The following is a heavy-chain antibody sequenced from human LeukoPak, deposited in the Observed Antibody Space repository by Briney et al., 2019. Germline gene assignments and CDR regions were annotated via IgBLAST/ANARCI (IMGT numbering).Heavy chain of an antibody. CDR1: GFTFSSYG. Sequence: PGRSLRLSCAASGFTFSSYGMHWVRQAPGKGLEWVAVISYDGSNKYYADSVKGRFTISRDNSKNTLYLQMNSLRAEDTAVYYCAKDGPWRSVVYYYYYGMDVWGQGTTVTVSS. CDR2: ISYDGSNK. CDR3: AKDGPWRSVVYYYYYGMDV. D-gene: IGHD4-23*01. V-gene: IGHV3-30*18. J-gene: IGHJ6*02.